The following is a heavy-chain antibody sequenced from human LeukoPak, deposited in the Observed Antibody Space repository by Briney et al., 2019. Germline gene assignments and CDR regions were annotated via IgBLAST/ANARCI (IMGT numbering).Heavy chain of an antibody. J-gene: IGHJ4*02. CDR1: GFTFSSYA. D-gene: IGHD4-11*01. Sequence: GGSLRLSCAASGFTFSSYAMSWVRQAPGKGLEWVSLISGSSGNTYYADSVKGRFTISRDNSKNTLYLQMNSLRADDTAVYYCAKDDPNDYMPWIYWGQGTLVTVSS. CDR2: ISGSSGNT. CDR3: AKDDPNDYMPWIY. V-gene: IGHV3-23*01.